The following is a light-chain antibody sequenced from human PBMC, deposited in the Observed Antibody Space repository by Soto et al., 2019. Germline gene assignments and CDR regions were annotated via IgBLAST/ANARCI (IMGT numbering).Light chain of an antibody. J-gene: IGKJ1*01. Sequence: EIVLTQSPATLSLSPGERATLSCRASQSIRSPFLAWYQQKPGQAPRLFIHGASSRATGIPDRFSGSGSGTDFILTISRLEPEDFAVYYCGSDEWTFGQGTKVE. V-gene: IGKV3-20*01. CDR1: QSIRSPF. CDR3: GSDEWT. CDR2: GAS.